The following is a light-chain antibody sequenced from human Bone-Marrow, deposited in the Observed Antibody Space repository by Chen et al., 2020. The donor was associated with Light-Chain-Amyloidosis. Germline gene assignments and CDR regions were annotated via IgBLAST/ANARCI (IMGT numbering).Light chain of an antibody. Sequence: SYVLTQPSSVSVAPGQTATIACGGNNIGSTSVHWYQQTPGQAPLLVVYDDSYRPSGIPERLSGSNSEDTATLTSSRVEAGDEADCYCQVWDRSSDRPVFGGGTKLTVL. CDR2: DDS. CDR3: QVWDRSSDRPV. J-gene: IGLJ3*02. V-gene: IGLV3-21*02. CDR1: NIGSTS.